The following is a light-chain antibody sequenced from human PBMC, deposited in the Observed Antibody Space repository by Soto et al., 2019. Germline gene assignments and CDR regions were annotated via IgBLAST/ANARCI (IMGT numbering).Light chain of an antibody. CDR1: QGISSY. CDR3: QQLSFYPLT. CDR2: VTS. J-gene: IGKJ4*01. V-gene: IGKV1-9*01. Sequence: IQLTQSPSSLSASVGDRVTLTCRASQGISSYLAWYQQKPGKAPKLLIYVTSTLQTGVPSRFSGSGSGTDFTLTISSLQPEDPATYYCQQLSFYPLTFGGGTKVEIK.